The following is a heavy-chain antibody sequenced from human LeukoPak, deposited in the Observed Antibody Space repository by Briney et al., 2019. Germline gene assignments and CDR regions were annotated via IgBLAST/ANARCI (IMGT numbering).Heavy chain of an antibody. D-gene: IGHD2-15*01. CDR1: GFTFSSYA. CDR2: IPYDGSNK. CDR3: ARVAENCSGGSCYSYYFDY. V-gene: IGHV3-30-3*01. Sequence: GGSLRLSCAASGFTFSSYAMHWVRQAPGKGLEWVAVIPYDGSNKYYADSVKGRFTISRDNSKNTLYLQMNSLRAEDTAVYYCARVAENCSGGSCYSYYFDYWGQGTLVTVSS. J-gene: IGHJ4*02.